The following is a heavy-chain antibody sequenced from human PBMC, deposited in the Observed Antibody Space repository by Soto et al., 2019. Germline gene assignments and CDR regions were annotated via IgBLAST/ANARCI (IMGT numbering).Heavy chain of an antibody. J-gene: IGHJ4*02. D-gene: IGHD3-22*01. Sequence: ASVKVSCKASGYTFTGYYMHWVRQAPGQGLEWMGWINPNSGGTNYAQKFQGRVTMTRDTSISTAYMELSRLRSDDTAVYYCARGYYDSSGYNPDHWGQGTLVTVSS. CDR1: GYTFTGYY. V-gene: IGHV1-2*02. CDR2: INPNSGGT. CDR3: ARGYYDSSGYNPDH.